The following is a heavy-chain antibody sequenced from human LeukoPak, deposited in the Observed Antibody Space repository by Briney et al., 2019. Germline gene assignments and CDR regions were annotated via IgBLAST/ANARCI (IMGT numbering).Heavy chain of an antibody. CDR2: ISSSGSTI. Sequence: GGSLRLSCAASGSTFSSYEMNWVRQAPGKGLEWVSYISSSGSTIYYADSVKGRFTISRDNAKNSLYLQMNSLRAEDTAVYYCARDHYDSSGPNFLYFDYWGQGTLVTVSS. J-gene: IGHJ4*02. D-gene: IGHD3-22*01. V-gene: IGHV3-48*03. CDR3: ARDHYDSSGPNFLYFDY. CDR1: GSTFSSYE.